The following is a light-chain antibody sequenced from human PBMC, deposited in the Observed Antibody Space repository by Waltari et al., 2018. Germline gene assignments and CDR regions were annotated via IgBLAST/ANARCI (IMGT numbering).Light chain of an antibody. Sequence: DILVTQSPSSLSASVGDRVTITCRASQTINTYINWFQQKPGKAPKLLIYGASTLQSGVPSRFSGSGLGTVFTLTINTLQPEDVATYHCQQSYSSPRSFGQGTKLEI. V-gene: IGKV1-39*01. CDR1: QTINTY. CDR3: QQSYSSPRS. CDR2: GAS. J-gene: IGKJ2*03.